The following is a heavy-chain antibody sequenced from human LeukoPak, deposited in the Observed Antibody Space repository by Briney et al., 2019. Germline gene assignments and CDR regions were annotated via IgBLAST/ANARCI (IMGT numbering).Heavy chain of an antibody. D-gene: IGHD6-13*01. CDR2: ISANNGNT. J-gene: IGHJ5*02. Sequence: ASVKVSCKASVCMFSSDGISWVRQAPGQGLEWMGWISANNGNTNYAQKLQGRVIMTTDTSTSTVYMELRSLRFDDTAVYYCARVCLLVSEPRHNCFDPWGQGTLVTVSS. CDR3: ARVCLLVSEPRHNCFDP. CDR1: VCMFSSDG. V-gene: IGHV1-18*01.